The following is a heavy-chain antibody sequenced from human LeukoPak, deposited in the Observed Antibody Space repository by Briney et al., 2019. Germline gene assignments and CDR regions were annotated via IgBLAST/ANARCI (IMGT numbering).Heavy chain of an antibody. J-gene: IGHJ4*02. D-gene: IGHD4-17*01. Sequence: PGGSLRLSCAASGFTFSSYWMSWVRQAPGKGLEWVANIKQDGSEKYYVDSVKGRFTISRDNAKNSLYLQMNSLRAEDTALYYCAREGALPYGDYEVYWGQGTLVTVSS. CDR3: AREGALPYGDYEVY. V-gene: IGHV3-7*03. CDR2: IKQDGSEK. CDR1: GFTFSSYW.